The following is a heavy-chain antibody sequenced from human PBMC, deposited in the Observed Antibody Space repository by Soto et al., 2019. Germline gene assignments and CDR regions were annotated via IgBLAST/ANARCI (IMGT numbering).Heavy chain of an antibody. Sequence: GGSLRLSCAASGFTFSSYAMSWIRQAPGKGLEWVSAISDGGSNKYYADSVKGRFTISRDNSKNTLYLQMNSLRAEDTAVYYCARDRRYSSGWMGYYYYGMDVWGQGTTVTVSS. CDR3: ARDRRYSSGWMGYYYYGMDV. D-gene: IGHD6-19*01. CDR1: GFTFSSYA. V-gene: IGHV3-30-3*01. J-gene: IGHJ6*02. CDR2: ISDGGSNK.